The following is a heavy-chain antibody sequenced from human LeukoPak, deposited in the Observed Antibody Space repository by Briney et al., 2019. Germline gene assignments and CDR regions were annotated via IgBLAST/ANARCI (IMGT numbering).Heavy chain of an antibody. D-gene: IGHD3-16*01. J-gene: IGHJ3*02. CDR1: GFTFSKTW. CDR2: IKEEGSDK. CDR3: ASGGKLGASDI. V-gene: IGHV3-7*01. Sequence: PGGSLRLSCAASGFTFSKTWMSWVRQAPGKGLEWVANIKEEGSDKYYVDSVKGRFTVSRDNANNLLRLQMNSLGAEDTAVYFCASGGKLGASDIWGRGTMVTVSP.